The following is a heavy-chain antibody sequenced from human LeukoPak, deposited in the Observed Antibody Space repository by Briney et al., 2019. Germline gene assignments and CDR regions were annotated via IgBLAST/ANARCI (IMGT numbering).Heavy chain of an antibody. CDR1: GFTFTHYG. CDR3: GRDSRWAQPDY. CDR2: LISSGAST. D-gene: IGHD5-24*01. V-gene: IGHV3-23*01. Sequence: GGSLRLSCAASGFTFTHYGMNWVRQAPGEGLEWVSGLISSGASTYYADSVKGRFTVSRDNSKNMVYLQINSLTAEDTAIYYCGRDSRWAQPDYWGQGTLVTVSS. J-gene: IGHJ4*02.